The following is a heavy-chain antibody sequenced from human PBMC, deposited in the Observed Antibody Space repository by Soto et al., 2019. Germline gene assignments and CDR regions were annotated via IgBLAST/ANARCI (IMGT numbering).Heavy chain of an antibody. V-gene: IGHV5-51*01. Sequence: GESLKISCKGSGYSFTSYWIGWVRQMPGKGLEWMGIIYPSDSDTRYSPSFQGQVTISADKSISTAYLQWSSLKASDTAMYYYARLPLTGADYYYYMDVWGKGTTVTVSS. CDR1: GYSFTSYW. J-gene: IGHJ6*03. D-gene: IGHD7-27*01. CDR2: IYPSDSDT. CDR3: ARLPLTGADYYYYMDV.